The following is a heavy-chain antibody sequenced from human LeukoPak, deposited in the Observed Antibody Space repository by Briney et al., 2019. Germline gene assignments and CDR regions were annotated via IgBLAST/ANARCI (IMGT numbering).Heavy chain of an antibody. CDR2: ISINGGTT. J-gene: IGHJ4*02. CDR3: ARVLRDSSGYYDY. V-gene: IGHV3-64*01. D-gene: IGHD3-22*01. Sequence: PGGSLRLSCAASGFGFSSYAMHWVRPAPGQGLEYVSAISINGGTTYYENSVKGRFTISRDYSKNTLYLQMGSLRAEDMAIYYCARVLRDSSGYYDYWGQGTLVTVSS. CDR1: GFGFSSYA.